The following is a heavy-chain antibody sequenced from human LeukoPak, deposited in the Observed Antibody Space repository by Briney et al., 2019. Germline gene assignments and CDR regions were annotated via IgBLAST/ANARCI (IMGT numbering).Heavy chain of an antibody. CDR3: ARGSDSSGYPY. CDR2: INPNSGGA. Sequence: ASVKVSCKASGYTFTANYMHWVRQAPGQGLEWMGWINPNSGGANCAQKFQGRVAMTRDTSITTAYMELSRLRSDDTAVYYCARGSDSSGYPYWGQGTLVTVSS. D-gene: IGHD3-22*01. J-gene: IGHJ4*02. CDR1: GYTFTANY. V-gene: IGHV1-2*02.